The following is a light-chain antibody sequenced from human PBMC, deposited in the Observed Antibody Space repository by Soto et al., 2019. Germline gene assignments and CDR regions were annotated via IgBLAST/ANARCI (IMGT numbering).Light chain of an antibody. CDR2: AAS. Sequence: DIHMTQSPSSLSASVEDRVIITCRSSQSISNHLAWYQQKPGKVPKLLIYAASTLQSGVPSRFSGSGSGTDFTLTISSLQPEDVATYYCQKYNSAPLTFGGGTKVDIK. CDR3: QKYNSAPLT. J-gene: IGKJ4*01. CDR1: QSISNH. V-gene: IGKV1-27*01.